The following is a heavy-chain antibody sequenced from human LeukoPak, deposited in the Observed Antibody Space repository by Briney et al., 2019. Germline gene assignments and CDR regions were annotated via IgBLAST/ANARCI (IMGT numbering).Heavy chain of an antibody. D-gene: IGHD6-19*01. CDR3: ARPRVPVAGTRYFDT. CDR1: GFTFSSYA. V-gene: IGHV3-23*01. J-gene: IGHJ5*02. Sequence: PGGSLRLSCAASGFTFSSYAMSWVRQAPGKGLEWVSIIGSDGTIFYADSVEGRFSISRDNSKNTLHLQMNSLRAEDTAIYYCARPRVPVAGTRYFDTWGQGTLVTVSS. CDR2: IGSDGTI.